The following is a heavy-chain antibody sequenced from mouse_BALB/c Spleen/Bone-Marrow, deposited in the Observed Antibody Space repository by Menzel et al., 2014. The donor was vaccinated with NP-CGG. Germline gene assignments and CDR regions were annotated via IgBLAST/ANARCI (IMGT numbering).Heavy chain of an antibody. J-gene: IGHJ2*01. CDR2: IDPSDSET. D-gene: IGHD2-4*01. CDR1: GYSFTNYW. Sequence: QVQLQQSGPQLVRPGASVKISCKASGYSFTNYWMHWVKQRPGQGLEWIGMIDPSDSETRLNQKFKDKATLTVDKSSIPASMQLSSPTFEDLAVYSLARYDYGLGYWGQDTTLTVSS. CDR3: ARYDYGLGY. V-gene: IGHV1S74*01.